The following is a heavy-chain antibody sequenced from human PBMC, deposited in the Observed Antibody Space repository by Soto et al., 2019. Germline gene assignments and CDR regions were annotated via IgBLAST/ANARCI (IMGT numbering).Heavy chain of an antibody. CDR1: WGHIGNLGYR. D-gene: IGHD3-10*01. V-gene: IGHV4-31*01. Sequence: VVWGHIGNLGYRRSCIRQHPGKGLECIGYIYYSGSTYYNPPLKRLRTITVDTSKNQFSLKLSSVTAADTTFNHCARDAVENGTGRWYTCFASWGHGALVPVS. CDR2: IYYSGST. J-gene: IGHJ5*01. CDR3: ARDAVENGTGRWYTCFAS.